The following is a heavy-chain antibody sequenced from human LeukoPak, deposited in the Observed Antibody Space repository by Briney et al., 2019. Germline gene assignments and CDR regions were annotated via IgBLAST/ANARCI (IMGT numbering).Heavy chain of an antibody. CDR2: IKQDGSEK. CDR3: ARGSGWYYY. D-gene: IGHD6-19*01. J-gene: IGHJ4*02. V-gene: IGHV3-7*04. Sequence: GGSLRLSCAARRFTVRGKSVSWVRQGPGKGLEWVANIKQDGSEKYYVDSVKGRFTISRDNAKNSLYLQMNSLRAEDTAVYYCARGSGWYYYWGQGTLVTVSS. CDR1: RFTVRGKS.